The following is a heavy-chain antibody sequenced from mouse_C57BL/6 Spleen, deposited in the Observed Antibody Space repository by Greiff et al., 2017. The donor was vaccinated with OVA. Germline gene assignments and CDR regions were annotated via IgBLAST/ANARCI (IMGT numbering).Heavy chain of an antibody. CDR2: IDPSDSYT. Sequence: QVQLQQPGAELVMPGASVKLSCKASGYTFTSYWMHWVKQRPGQGLEWIGEIDPSDSYTNYNQKFKGKSTLTVDKSSSTAYMQLSSLTSEDSAVYYGARYDYGSSKYFDVWGTGTTVTVSS. CDR1: GYTFTSYW. D-gene: IGHD1-1*01. V-gene: IGHV1-69*01. J-gene: IGHJ1*03. CDR3: ARYDYGSSKYFDV.